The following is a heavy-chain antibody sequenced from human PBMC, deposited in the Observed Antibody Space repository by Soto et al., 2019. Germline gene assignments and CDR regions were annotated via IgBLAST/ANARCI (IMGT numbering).Heavy chain of an antibody. CDR3: ARGYEQLLHMDV. CDR2: IYYSGST. CDR1: GGSISSSSYY. Sequence: SETLSLTCTVSGGSISSSSYYWGWIRQPPGKGLEWIGSIYYSGSTYYNPSLKSRVTISVDTSKNQFSLKLSSVTAADTAVCYCARGYEQLLHMDVWGKGTTVTVSS. J-gene: IGHJ6*03. D-gene: IGHD6-6*01. V-gene: IGHV4-39*01.